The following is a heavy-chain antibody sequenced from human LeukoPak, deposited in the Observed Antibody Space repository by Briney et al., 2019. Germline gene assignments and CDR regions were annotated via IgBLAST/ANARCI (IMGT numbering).Heavy chain of an antibody. Sequence: SETLSLTCTVSGGSISSYYWSWIRQPAGKGLEWIGRIYTSGSTNYNPSLKSGVNMSVDTSKNQFSLKLSSVTAADTAVYYCARVRAPYYYDSSDQSYFDYWGQGTLVTVSS. CDR3: ARVRAPYYYDSSDQSYFDY. V-gene: IGHV4-4*07. CDR1: GGSISSYY. CDR2: IYTSGST. J-gene: IGHJ4*02. D-gene: IGHD3-22*01.